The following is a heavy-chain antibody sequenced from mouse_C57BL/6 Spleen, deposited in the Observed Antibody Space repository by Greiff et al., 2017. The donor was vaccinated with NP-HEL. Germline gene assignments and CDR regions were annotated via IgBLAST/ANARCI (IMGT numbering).Heavy chain of an antibody. J-gene: IGHJ4*01. Sequence: QVQLKQPGAELVRPGSSVKLSCKASGYTFTSYWMHWVKQRPIQGLAWIGNIDPSDSEPHYNQKFKDKATLTVDKSSSTAYMHLSSLSSEDSAVYYCARSILSTMLTTFYAMDYWGQGTSVTVSS. CDR2: IDPSDSEP. CDR1: GYTFTSYW. D-gene: IGHD2-1*01. CDR3: ARSILSTMLTTFYAMDY. V-gene: IGHV1-52*01.